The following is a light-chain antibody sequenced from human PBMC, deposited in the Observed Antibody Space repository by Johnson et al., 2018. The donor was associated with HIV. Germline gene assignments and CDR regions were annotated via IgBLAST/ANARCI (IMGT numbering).Light chain of an antibody. J-gene: IGLJ1*01. CDR2: DTN. CDR1: SSNIGNNY. V-gene: IGLV1-51*01. Sequence: QSVLTQSPSVSAAPGQKVTISCSGSSSNIGNNYVSWYQQLPGTAPKLLIYDTNKQPPGIPDRFAGSKSGTSPTLGITGLQTGDEADYFCGTLDSSMSPFYVFGTGTNVTVL. CDR3: GTLDSSMSPFYV.